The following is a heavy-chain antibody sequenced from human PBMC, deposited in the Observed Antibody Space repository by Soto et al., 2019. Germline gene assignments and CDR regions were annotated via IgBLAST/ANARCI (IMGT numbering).Heavy chain of an antibody. Sequence: ASVKVSCKASGYTFTANYMHWVRQAPGQGLEWMGWINPNSGVTYYAPKFQGRVTMTRDTSISTASLELRGLRSDDTAVYYCARANSSDDDEFDSWGQGTLVTVSS. CDR1: GYTFTANY. CDR2: INPNSGVT. CDR3: ARANSSDDDEFDS. D-gene: IGHD5-12*01. V-gene: IGHV1-2*02. J-gene: IGHJ4*02.